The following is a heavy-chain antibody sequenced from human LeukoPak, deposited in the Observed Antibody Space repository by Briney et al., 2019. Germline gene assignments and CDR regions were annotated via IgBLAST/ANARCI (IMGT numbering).Heavy chain of an antibody. Sequence: SVKVSCKASGGTFSSYAISWVQQAPGQGLEWMGGIIPILGTVNYAQKFQGRVTITADESTSTAYMELSSLRSEDTAVYYCATDSPPITMINWYFDLWGRGTLVTVSS. D-gene: IGHD3-22*01. CDR2: IIPILGTV. V-gene: IGHV1-69*13. J-gene: IGHJ2*01. CDR3: ATDSPPITMINWYFDL. CDR1: GGTFSSYA.